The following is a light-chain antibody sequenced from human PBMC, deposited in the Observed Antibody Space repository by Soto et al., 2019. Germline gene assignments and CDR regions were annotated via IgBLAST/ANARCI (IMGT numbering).Light chain of an antibody. J-gene: IGKJ2*02. V-gene: IGKV1-39*01. Sequence: DLQMTQSPSSLSASVGDRVTITCRASQSISTYLNWYQQKVGKAPKLLIYAASSLQRGVPSRFSRSGSGTDLTLTISSLQPEDFATYYCQQSYSTPRTFGQGTKLEIK. CDR2: AAS. CDR1: QSISTY. CDR3: QQSYSTPRT.